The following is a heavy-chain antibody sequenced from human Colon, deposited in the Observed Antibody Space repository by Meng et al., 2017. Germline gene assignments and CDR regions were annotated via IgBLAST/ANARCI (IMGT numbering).Heavy chain of an antibody. Sequence: SETLSLTCTVSGGSISSSSYYWGWIRQPPGKGLEWIGSIYYSGSTYYNLSLKSRVTISVDTSKNQFSLKLSSVTAADTAVYYCARVRRGYSYGLDYWGQGTLVTVSS. CDR2: IYYSGST. V-gene: IGHV4-39*07. J-gene: IGHJ4*02. D-gene: IGHD5-18*01. CDR1: GGSISSSSYY. CDR3: ARVRRGYSYGLDY.